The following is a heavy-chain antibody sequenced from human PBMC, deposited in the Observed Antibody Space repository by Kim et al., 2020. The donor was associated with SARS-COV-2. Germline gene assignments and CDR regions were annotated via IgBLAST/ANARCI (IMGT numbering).Heavy chain of an antibody. J-gene: IGHJ3*02. Sequence: ASAKVSCKASGYTFTSYGITWVRQAPGQGLEWMAWISAYNGNTNYAQKLQGRVTVTTDTSTSTAYMELRSLRSDDTAVYYCAREYWDYYDSSGRGAFDIWGQGTMVTVSS. CDR2: ISAYNGNT. D-gene: IGHD3-22*01. V-gene: IGHV1-18*01. CDR1: GYTFTSYG. CDR3: AREYWDYYDSSGRGAFDI.